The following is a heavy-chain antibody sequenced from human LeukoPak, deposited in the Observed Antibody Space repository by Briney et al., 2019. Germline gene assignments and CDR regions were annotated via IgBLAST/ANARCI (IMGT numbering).Heavy chain of an antibody. Sequence: PGGSLRLSCAASGFTFSSYAMHWVRQAPGKGLEWVSAMSGSSGSTYYADSVKGRFTISRDNSKNTLYLQMNSLRAEDSALYYCAKVRVGTSDCFGYWGQGTLVTVSS. J-gene: IGHJ4*02. CDR1: GFTFSSYA. CDR3: AKVRVGTSDCFGY. V-gene: IGHV3-23*01. CDR2: MSGSSGST. D-gene: IGHD5-12*01.